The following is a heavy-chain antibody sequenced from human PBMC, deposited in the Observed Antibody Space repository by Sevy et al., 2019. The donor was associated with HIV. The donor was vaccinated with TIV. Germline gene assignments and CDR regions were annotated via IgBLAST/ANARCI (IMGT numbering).Heavy chain of an antibody. Sequence: LGGSLRLSCAASGFTFSNAWMSWVRQAPGKGLEWVGRIKSKTDGGTTDYAAPVKGRFTISRDDSKNTLYLQMNSLKTEDTAVYYCTTGDFWSGYYQFDYWGQGTLVTVSS. CDR3: TTGDFWSGYYQFDY. J-gene: IGHJ4*02. CDR1: GFTFSNAW. D-gene: IGHD3-3*01. CDR2: IKSKTDGGTT. V-gene: IGHV3-15*01.